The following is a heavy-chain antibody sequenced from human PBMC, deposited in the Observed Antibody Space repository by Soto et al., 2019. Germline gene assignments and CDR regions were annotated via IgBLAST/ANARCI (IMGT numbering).Heavy chain of an antibody. J-gene: IGHJ3*02. CDR1: GFTVNTNY. Sequence: EVQLVESGGGLVQPGGSLRLACAASGFTVNTNYMSWVRQAPGKGLEWVSIIYNNGNTYDADSVKGRFNISRDNSKNTLQLQMNSLRTDDTAVYYCARSGVMILGDAFDIWGQGKMVTVSS. V-gene: IGHV3-66*01. CDR2: IYNNGNT. D-gene: IGHD3-3*01. CDR3: ARSGVMILGDAFDI.